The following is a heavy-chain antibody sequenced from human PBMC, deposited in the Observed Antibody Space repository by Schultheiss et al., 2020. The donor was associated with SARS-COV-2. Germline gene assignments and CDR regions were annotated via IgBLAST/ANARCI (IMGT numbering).Heavy chain of an antibody. D-gene: IGHD3-9*01. Sequence: SQTLSLTCAVYGGSFSGYYWSWIRQPPGKGLEWIGYIYYSGSTNYNPSLKSRVTISVDTSKNQFSLKLSSVTAADTAVYYCARHHYDILTGYYRFDYWGQGTLVTVSS. CDR1: GGSFSGYY. V-gene: IGHV4-34*01. J-gene: IGHJ4*02. CDR3: ARHHYDILTGYYRFDY. CDR2: IYYSGST.